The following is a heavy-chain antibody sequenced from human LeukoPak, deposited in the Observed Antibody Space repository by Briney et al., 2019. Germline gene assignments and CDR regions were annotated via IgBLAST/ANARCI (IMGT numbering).Heavy chain of an antibody. CDR2: IKRDGSEK. D-gene: IGHD3-22*01. CDR3: ARDRDYYDSIGKLTLEFWYFDL. V-gene: IGHV3-7*01. Sequence: GGSLRLSCAASGFTFSSYYMSWVRQAPGKGLEWVANIKRDGSEKYYVDSMKGRFTVSRDNANNSLYLQMNSLRVEDTAVYYCARDRDYYDSIGKLTLEFWYFDLWGRGTLVTVSS. J-gene: IGHJ2*01. CDR1: GFTFSSYY.